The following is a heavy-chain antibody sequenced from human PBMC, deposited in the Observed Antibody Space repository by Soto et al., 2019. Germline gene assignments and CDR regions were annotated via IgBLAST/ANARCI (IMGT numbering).Heavy chain of an antibody. J-gene: IGHJ4*02. D-gene: IGHD6-19*01. V-gene: IGHV3-9*01. CDR2: ISWNSGSI. CDR1: GFTFDDYA. Sequence: PGGSLRLSCAASGFTFDDYAMHWVRQAPGKGLEWVSGISWNSGSIGYADSVKGRFTISRDNAKNSLYLQMNSLRAEDTALYYCAKVKYSSGPFDYWGQGTLVTVSS. CDR3: AKVKYSSGPFDY.